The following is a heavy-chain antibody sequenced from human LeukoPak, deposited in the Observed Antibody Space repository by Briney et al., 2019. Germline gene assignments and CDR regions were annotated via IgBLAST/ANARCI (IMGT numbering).Heavy chain of an antibody. CDR2: NSDGSRT. Sequence: PGGSLRLSCAASGFTFSSYWMHWVRQAPGKGLVWVSRNSDGSRTTYADSVKGRFTISRDNAKNTLYLLMNSLRAEDTAVYYCARVSPNTVTTLQYFDYWGQGTLVTVSS. D-gene: IGHD4-17*01. J-gene: IGHJ4*02. CDR3: ARVSPNTVTTLQYFDY. V-gene: IGHV3-74*03. CDR1: GFTFSSYW.